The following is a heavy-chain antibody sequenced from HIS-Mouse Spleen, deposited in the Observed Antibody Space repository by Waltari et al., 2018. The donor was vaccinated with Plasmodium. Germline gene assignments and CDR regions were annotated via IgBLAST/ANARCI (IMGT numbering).Heavy chain of an antibody. V-gene: IGHV4-38-2*02. Sequence: QVQLQESGPGLVKPSETLSLTCTVSGYSTCSGYYWGWIRQPPGMGLEWIGSIYLSGSTYYNPSLKSRVTISVDTSKNQFSLKLSSVTAADTAVYYCARAESSIAARHYYYYGMDVWGQGTTVTVSS. J-gene: IGHJ6*02. D-gene: IGHD6-6*01. CDR1: GYSTCSGYY. CDR2: IYLSGST. CDR3: ARAESSIAARHYYYYGMDV.